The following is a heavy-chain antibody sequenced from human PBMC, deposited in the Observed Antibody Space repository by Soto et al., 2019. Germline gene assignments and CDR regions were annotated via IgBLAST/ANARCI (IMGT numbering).Heavy chain of an antibody. D-gene: IGHD2-8*02. Sequence: SETLCLTCAVYGGSFSGYDLTWIRQPPGTGLEWIGEINHSGSTNYNPSLKSRVTISVDTSKNQFSLKLTSVTAADTAVYYCARDKITGLFDYWGQGTLVTVSS. CDR3: ARDKITGLFDY. CDR1: GGSFSGYD. V-gene: IGHV4-34*01. J-gene: IGHJ4*02. CDR2: INHSGST.